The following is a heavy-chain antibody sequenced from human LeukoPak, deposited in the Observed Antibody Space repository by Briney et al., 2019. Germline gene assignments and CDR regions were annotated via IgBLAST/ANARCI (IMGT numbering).Heavy chain of an antibody. V-gene: IGHV1-46*01. CDR2: INPSGGST. Sequence: ASVTVSCKASGYTFTNYYIHWVRQAPGQELECMGIINPSGGSTSYAQKFQGRVTMTRDMSTSTVYMELSSLRSEDTAIYYCARDNSVGDNAWWFDPWGQGTLVTVSS. J-gene: IGHJ5*02. D-gene: IGHD1-26*01. CDR3: ARDNSVGDNAWWFDP. CDR1: GYTFTNYY.